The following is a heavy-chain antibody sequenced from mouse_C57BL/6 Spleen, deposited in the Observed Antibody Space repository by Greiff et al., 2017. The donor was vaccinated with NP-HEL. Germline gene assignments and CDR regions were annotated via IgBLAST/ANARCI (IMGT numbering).Heavy chain of an antibody. CDR2: IYPGDGDT. D-gene: IGHD1-1*01. J-gene: IGHJ1*03. CDR1: GYAFSSYW. Sequence: QVQLKQSGAELVKPGASVKISCKASGYAFSSYWMNWVKQRPGKGLEWIGQIYPGDGDTNYNGKFKGKATLTADKSSSTAYMQLSSLTSEESAVYFCARDYGSREYWYVDVWGTGTTVTVSS. CDR3: ARDYGSREYWYVDV. V-gene: IGHV1-80*01.